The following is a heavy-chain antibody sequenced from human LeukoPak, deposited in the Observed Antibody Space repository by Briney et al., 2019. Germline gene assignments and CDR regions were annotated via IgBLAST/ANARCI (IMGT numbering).Heavy chain of an antibody. J-gene: IGHJ4*02. Sequence: SETLSLTCTVSGGSISSSSYYWGWIRQPPGKGLEWIGSIYYSGSTYYNPSLKSRVTISVDTSKNQFSLKLSSVTAADTAVYYCARDFWSGYYRHWGQGTLVTVSS. V-gene: IGHV4-39*02. CDR2: IYYSGST. CDR3: ARDFWSGYYRH. CDR1: GGSISSSSYY. D-gene: IGHD3-3*01.